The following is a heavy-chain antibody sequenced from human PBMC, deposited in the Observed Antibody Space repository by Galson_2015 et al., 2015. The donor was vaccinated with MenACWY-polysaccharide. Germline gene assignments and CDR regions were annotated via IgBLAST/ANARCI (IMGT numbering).Heavy chain of an antibody. Sequence: SVKVSCKASGYTFTSYAISWVRQAPGQGLEWMGGIIPIFGTANYAQKFQGRVTITADESTSTAYMELSSLRSEDTAVYYCARDKAYDSSGYNPAFDYWGQGTLVTVSS. J-gene: IGHJ4*02. V-gene: IGHV1-69*13. CDR1: GYTFTSYA. CDR2: IIPIFGTA. D-gene: IGHD3-22*01. CDR3: ARDKAYDSSGYNPAFDY.